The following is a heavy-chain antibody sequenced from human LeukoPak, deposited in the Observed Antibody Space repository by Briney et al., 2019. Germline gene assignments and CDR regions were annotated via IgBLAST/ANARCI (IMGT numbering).Heavy chain of an antibody. D-gene: IGHD1-26*01. Sequence: SETLSLTCAVCGGSFSGYYWSWIRQPPGKGLEWIGEINHSGSTNYNPSLKSRVTISVDTSKNQFSLKLSSVTAADTAVYYCARGGHGSLPGGDYWGQGTLVTVSS. CDR1: GGSFSGYY. V-gene: IGHV4-34*01. CDR3: ARGGHGSLPGGDY. J-gene: IGHJ4*02. CDR2: INHSGST.